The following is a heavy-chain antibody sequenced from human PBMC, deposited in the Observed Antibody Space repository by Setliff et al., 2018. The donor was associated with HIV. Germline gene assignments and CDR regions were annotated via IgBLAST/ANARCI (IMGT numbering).Heavy chain of an antibody. Sequence: SVKVSFKASGGTFSSYAISWVRQAPGQGLEWMGGIIPIFGTANYAQKFQGRVTITADTSTDTAYMELSSLRSEDTAVYYCATAPTMKVVYSGFWGQGTLVTVSS. D-gene: IGHD3-22*01. V-gene: IGHV1-69*06. CDR2: IIPIFGTA. CDR3: ATAPTMKVVYSGF. CDR1: GGTFSSYA. J-gene: IGHJ4*02.